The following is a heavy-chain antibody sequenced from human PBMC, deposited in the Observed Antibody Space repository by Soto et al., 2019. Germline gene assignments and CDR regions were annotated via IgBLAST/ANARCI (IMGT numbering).Heavy chain of an antibody. V-gene: IGHV1-18*01. CDR3: ARDFPHCSSTSCYSFN. CDR1: GYTFTSYG. J-gene: IGHJ4*02. D-gene: IGHD2-2*01. CDR2: ISAYNGNT. Sequence: ASVKVSCKASGYTFTSYGISWVRQAPGQGLEWMGWISAYNGNTNYAQKLQGRVTMTTDTSTSTAYMELRSLRSDDTAVYYCARDFPHCSSTSCYSFNWGQGTLVTVSS.